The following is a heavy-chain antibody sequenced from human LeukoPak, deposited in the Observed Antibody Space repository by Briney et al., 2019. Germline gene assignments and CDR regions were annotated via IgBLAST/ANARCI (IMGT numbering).Heavy chain of an antibody. Sequence: GGSLRLSCAASGFTFSTYWMTWVRQPPGKGLEWVAHINHDGSEKYYVDSVKGRFTISRDNAKNTLYLQMNSLRAEDTAVYYCVRDDDRPDNGLDYWGQGTLVTVSS. J-gene: IGHJ4*02. V-gene: IGHV3-7*01. CDR1: GFTFSTYW. D-gene: IGHD3-22*01. CDR3: VRDDDRPDNGLDY. CDR2: INHDGSEK.